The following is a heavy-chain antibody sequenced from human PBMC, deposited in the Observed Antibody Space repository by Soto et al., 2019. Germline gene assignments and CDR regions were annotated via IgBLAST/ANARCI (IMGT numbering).Heavy chain of an antibody. CDR2: IIPIFGTA. Sequence: QVQLVQSGAEVKKPGSSVKVSCKASGGTFSSYAISWVRQAPGQGLEWMGGIIPIFGTANYAQKFQGRVTITADDSAGTAYMELSRLRSEDTAVYYCARDKARVRVGALDYWGQGTLVTVSS. D-gene: IGHD1-26*01. J-gene: IGHJ4*02. CDR1: GGTFSSYA. CDR3: ARDKARVRVGALDY. V-gene: IGHV1-69*12.